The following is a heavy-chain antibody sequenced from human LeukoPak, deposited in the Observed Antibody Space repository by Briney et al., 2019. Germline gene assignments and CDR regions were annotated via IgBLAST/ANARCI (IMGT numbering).Heavy chain of an antibody. V-gene: IGHV1-2*02. D-gene: IGHD6-13*01. Sequence: GASVKVSCKASGYTFTSYYIHWVRQAPGQGLEWMGWINPNNGVTSYAQKFQGRVTMTRDTSIRTAYMELSSLRSDDTAVYYCARDKVAAAGLQADDYYYYYMDVWGKGTTVTVSS. CDR3: ARDKVAAAGLQADDYYYYYMDV. CDR2: INPNNGVT. CDR1: GYTFTSYY. J-gene: IGHJ6*03.